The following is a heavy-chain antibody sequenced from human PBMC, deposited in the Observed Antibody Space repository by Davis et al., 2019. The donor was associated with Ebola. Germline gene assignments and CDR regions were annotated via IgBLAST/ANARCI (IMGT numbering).Heavy chain of an antibody. V-gene: IGHV3-30*04. CDR1: GFTFSSYA. D-gene: IGHD6-19*01. J-gene: IGHJ6*02. CDR3: AKDRDTGGWTLPMDV. Sequence: GESLKISCAASGFTFSSYAMHWVRQAPGKGLEWVAVISYDGSNKYCADSVKGRFTISRDNSKNTLYLQMNSLRAEDTAVYYCAKDRDTGGWTLPMDVWGQGTTVTVSS. CDR2: ISYDGSNK.